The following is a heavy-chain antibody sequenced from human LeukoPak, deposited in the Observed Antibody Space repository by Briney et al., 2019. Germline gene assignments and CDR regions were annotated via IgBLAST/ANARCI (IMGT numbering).Heavy chain of an antibody. Sequence: GGSLRLSCAASGFTFSSYAMSWVRQAPGKGLEWVSAISGSGGSTYYADSVKGRFTISRDNSKNTLYLEMNSLRAEDTAVYYCARPAKQWLVLGFADYWGQGTLVTVSS. V-gene: IGHV3-23*01. CDR3: ARPAKQWLVLGFADY. D-gene: IGHD6-19*01. CDR1: GFTFSSYA. J-gene: IGHJ4*02. CDR2: ISGSGGST.